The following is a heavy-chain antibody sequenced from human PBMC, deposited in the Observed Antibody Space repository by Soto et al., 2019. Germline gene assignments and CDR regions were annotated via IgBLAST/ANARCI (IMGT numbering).Heavy chain of an antibody. CDR2: IWYDGSNK. CDR1: GFTFSSYG. D-gene: IGHD3-22*01. V-gene: IGHV3-33*01. Sequence: GGSLRLSCAASGFTFSSYGMHWVRQAPGKGLEWVAVIWYDGSNKYYADSVKGRFTISRDNSKNTLYLQMNSLRAEDTAVYYCAMDYDSSGYAPSNNWFDPWGQGTLVTVYS. J-gene: IGHJ5*02. CDR3: AMDYDSSGYAPSNNWFDP.